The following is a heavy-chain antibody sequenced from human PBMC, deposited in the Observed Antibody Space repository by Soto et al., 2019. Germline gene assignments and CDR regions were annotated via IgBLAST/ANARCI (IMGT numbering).Heavy chain of an antibody. CDR3: ARAGMGATNADFDY. J-gene: IGHJ4*02. Sequence: EVQLVESGGGLVQPGGSLRLSCAASGFTFSSYSMNWVRQAPGRGLEWVSYISSSSSTIYYADSVKGRFTISRDNAKNSLYLQMNSLRDEDTAVYYCARAGMGATNADFDYWGQGTLVTVSS. D-gene: IGHD1-26*01. CDR1: GFTFSSYS. V-gene: IGHV3-48*02. CDR2: ISSSSSTI.